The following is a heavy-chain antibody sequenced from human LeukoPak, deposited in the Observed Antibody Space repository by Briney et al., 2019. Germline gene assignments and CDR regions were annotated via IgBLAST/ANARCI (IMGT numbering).Heavy chain of an antibody. J-gene: IGHJ4*02. CDR2: KSYSGST. V-gene: IGHV4-39*01. D-gene: IGHD6-13*01. Sequence: SETLSLTCTVSGGSISSSSYFWGWIRQPPGKGLEWVGSKSYSGSTYYNPSLKSRVTISVDTSKNQFSLKLSSVTAADTAVYYCARRSSSQPPNYWGQGTLVTVSS. CDR3: ARRSSSQPPNY. CDR1: GGSISSSSYF.